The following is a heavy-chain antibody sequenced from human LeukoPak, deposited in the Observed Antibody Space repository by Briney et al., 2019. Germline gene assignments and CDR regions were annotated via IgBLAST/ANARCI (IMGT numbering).Heavy chain of an antibody. CDR3: ARGVNSYDD. Sequence: PSETLSLTCTVSGGSISSYYWRWIRQPPGKGLEWIGYIYYSGSTNYNPSLKSRVTISVDTSKNQFSLKLSSVTAADTAVYYCARGVNSYDDWGQGTLVTVSS. V-gene: IGHV4-59*01. CDR2: IYYSGST. CDR1: GGSISSYY. J-gene: IGHJ4*02. D-gene: IGHD5-18*01.